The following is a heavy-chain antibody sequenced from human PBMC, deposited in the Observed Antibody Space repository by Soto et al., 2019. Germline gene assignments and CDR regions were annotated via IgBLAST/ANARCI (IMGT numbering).Heavy chain of an antibody. CDR1: GFTFEDHA. CDR2: INWNSGIT. Sequence: PGGSLRLSCAATGFTFEDHAMHWIRQVPGKGLEWVAGINWNSGITGYADSVKGRFTISRDNANNSLHLEMNSLKSEDTALYYCAKGRGALTVVSNWFDPWGQGTLVTVS. J-gene: IGHJ5*02. CDR3: AKGRGALTVVSNWFDP. V-gene: IGHV3-9*01. D-gene: IGHD3-22*01.